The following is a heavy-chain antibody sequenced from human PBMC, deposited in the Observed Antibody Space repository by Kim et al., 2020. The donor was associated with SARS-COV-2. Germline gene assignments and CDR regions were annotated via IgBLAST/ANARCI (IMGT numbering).Heavy chain of an antibody. CDR3: ARDDIPKYSSSWYGRY. CDR1: GYTFTSYA. V-gene: IGHV7-4-1*02. J-gene: IGHJ4*02. D-gene: IGHD6-13*01. Sequence: ASVKVSCKASGYTFTSYAMNWVRQAPGQGLEWMGWINTNTGNPTYAQGFTGRFVFSLDTSVSTAYLQISSLKAEDTAVYYCARDDIPKYSSSWYGRYWGQGTLVTVSS. CDR2: INTNTGNP.